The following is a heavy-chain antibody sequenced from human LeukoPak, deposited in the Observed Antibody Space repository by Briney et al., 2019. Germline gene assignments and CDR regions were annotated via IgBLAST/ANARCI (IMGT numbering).Heavy chain of an antibody. D-gene: IGHD3-16*01. CDR1: GGSISRGGYS. CDR2: IYHSGRP. Sequence: SETLSLTCAVSGGSISRGGYSWSWIRQPPGKGLEWIGYIYHSGRPYYNPYLKSRVTISVDKSKNQFSMKLRSVTAADTAVYYCARYYGPWGQGTLVTVSS. V-gene: IGHV4-30-2*01. J-gene: IGHJ4*02. CDR3: ARYYGP.